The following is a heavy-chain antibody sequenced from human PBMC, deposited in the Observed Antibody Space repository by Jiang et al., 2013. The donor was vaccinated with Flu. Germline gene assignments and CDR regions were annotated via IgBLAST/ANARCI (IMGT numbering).Heavy chain of an antibody. Sequence: SLTCTVSGGSISSYYWSWIRQPPGKGLEWIGYIYYSGSTNYNPSLKSRVTISVDTSKNQFSLKLSSVTAADTAVYYCARDLSGGGDAFDIWGQGTMVTVSS. D-gene: IGHD3-10*01. CDR3: ARDLSGGGDAFDI. CDR2: IYYSGST. J-gene: IGHJ3*02. V-gene: IGHV4-59*01. CDR1: GGSISSYY.